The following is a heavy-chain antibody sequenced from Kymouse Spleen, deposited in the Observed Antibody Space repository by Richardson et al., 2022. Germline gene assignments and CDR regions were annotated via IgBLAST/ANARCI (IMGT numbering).Heavy chain of an antibody. V-gene: IGHV3-23*04. J-gene: IGHJ6*02. D-gene: IGHD5-18,IGHD5-18*01. Sequence: EVQLVESGGGLVQPGGSLRLSCAASGFTFSSYAMSWVRQAPGKGLEWVSAISGSGGSTYYADSVKGRFTISRDNSKNTLYLQMNSLRAEDTAVYYCAGGDTAMVHYYYYGMDVWGQGTTVTVSS. CDR2: ISGSGGST. CDR1: GFTFSSYA. CDR3: AGGDTAMVHYYYYGMDV.